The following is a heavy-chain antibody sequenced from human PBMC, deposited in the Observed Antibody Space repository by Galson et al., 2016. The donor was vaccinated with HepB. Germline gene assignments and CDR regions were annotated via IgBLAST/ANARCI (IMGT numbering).Heavy chain of an antibody. CDR3: ARGRGYHDLWSGHMNV. CDR1: GGSVSSYY. J-gene: IGHJ6*03. CDR2: IYNTGST. D-gene: IGHD3-3*01. Sequence: SETLSLTCTVSGGSVSSYYWNWVRQPPGKGLEWIGYIYNTGSTNYNPSLKSRVTISIDTSKNQFSLNLSSVTAADTAVYYCARGRGYHDLWSGHMNVWGKGTAVTVSS. V-gene: IGHV4-59*02.